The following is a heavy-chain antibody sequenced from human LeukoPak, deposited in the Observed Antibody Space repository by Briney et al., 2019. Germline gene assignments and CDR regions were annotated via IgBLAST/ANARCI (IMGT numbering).Heavy chain of an antibody. V-gene: IGHV4-4*07. CDR3: ARGGVVVAAATFDH. Sequence: SETLSLTCAVSGGSITGHYWSWIRQPAEKRVEWIGRIHTSGTTSYNPSLKSRVTMSVDTSKNQFSLKLSSVTAADTAVYSCARGGVVVAAATFDHWGQGTLVTVSS. CDR2: IHTSGTT. J-gene: IGHJ4*02. D-gene: IGHD2-15*01. CDR1: GGSITGHY.